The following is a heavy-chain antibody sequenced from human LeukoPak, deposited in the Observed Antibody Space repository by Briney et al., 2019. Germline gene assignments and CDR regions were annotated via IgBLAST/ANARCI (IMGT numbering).Heavy chain of an antibody. D-gene: IGHD2-15*01. CDR1: GFTFSTYA. CDR3: AKAPVGHCSGAFCYHFDS. J-gene: IGHJ4*02. CDR2: ISGDNPGT. V-gene: IGHV3-23*01. Sequence: GGSLRLSCAASGFTFSTYAMSWVRQTPGKGLEWVAAISGDNPGTYHANSVKGRFTISRDNSKNTLHLQMSGLRAEDTARYYCAKAPVGHCSGAFCYHFDSWGQGTLVTVSS.